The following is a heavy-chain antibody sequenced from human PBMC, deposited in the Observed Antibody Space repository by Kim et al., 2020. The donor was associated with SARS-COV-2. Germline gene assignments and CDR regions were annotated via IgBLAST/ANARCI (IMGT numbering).Heavy chain of an antibody. Sequence: DKYYSTSLKTRLTISKDTSKNQVVLTMTNMDPVDTATYYCARISNWNYDYWGQGTLVTVSS. CDR3: ARISNWNYDY. J-gene: IGHJ4*02. CDR2: DK. D-gene: IGHD1-7*01. V-gene: IGHV2-70*01.